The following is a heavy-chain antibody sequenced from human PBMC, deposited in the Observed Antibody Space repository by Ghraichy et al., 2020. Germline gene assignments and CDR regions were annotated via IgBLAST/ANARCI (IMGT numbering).Heavy chain of an antibody. CDR1: GGSISSSSYY. CDR2: IYYSGST. V-gene: IGHV4-39*07. J-gene: IGHJ5*02. CDR3: ARVIAAAGTSWFDP. D-gene: IGHD6-13*01. Sequence: SETLSLTCTVSGGSISSSSYYWGWIRQPPGKGLGWIGSIYYSGSTYYNPSLKSRVTISVDTSKNQFSLKLSSVTAADTAVYYCARVIAAAGTSWFDPWGQGTLVTVSS.